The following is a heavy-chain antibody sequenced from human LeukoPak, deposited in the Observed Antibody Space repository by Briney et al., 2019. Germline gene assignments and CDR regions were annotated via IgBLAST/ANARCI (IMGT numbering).Heavy chain of an antibody. D-gene: IGHD5-18*01. CDR2: IKGKRDGETT. J-gene: IGHJ4*02. V-gene: IGHV3-15*01. CDR1: GFTSMNAW. CDR3: TTDGGVIGQVWLSY. Sequence: GGSLRLSCAASGFTSMNAWMSWVRQAPGKALEWVARIKGKRDGETTDYAAPVKGRFTISRDDSKNTLYLQMNSLKTEDTALYYCTTDGGVIGQVWLSYWGQGTLVTVSS.